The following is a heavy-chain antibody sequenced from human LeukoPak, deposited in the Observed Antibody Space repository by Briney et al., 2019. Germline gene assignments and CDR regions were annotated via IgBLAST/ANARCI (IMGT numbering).Heavy chain of an antibody. CDR2: IYTSGST. CDR3: ARHYDFWSGPQNAFDI. Sequence: SETLSLTCTVSGGSISSYYWSWIRQPAGKGLEWIGRIYTSGSTNYNPSLKSRVTMSVDTSKNQFSLKLSSVTAADTAVYYCARHYDFWSGPQNAFDIWGQGTMVTVSS. CDR1: GGSISSYY. J-gene: IGHJ3*02. V-gene: IGHV4-4*07. D-gene: IGHD3-3*01.